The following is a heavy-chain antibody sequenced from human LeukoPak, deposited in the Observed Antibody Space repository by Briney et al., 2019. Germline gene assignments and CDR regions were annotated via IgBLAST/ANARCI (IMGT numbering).Heavy chain of an antibody. Sequence: GGSLRLSCAASGFTFSSYAMSWVRQAPGKGLEWVSAISGSGGRTYYADSVKGRFTISRDNSKNTLYLQMNSLRAEDTAVYYCAAEAFKNIVVVVAAIYPDYWGQGTLVTASS. CDR3: AAEAFKNIVVVVAAIYPDY. CDR2: ISGSGGRT. CDR1: GFTFSSYA. J-gene: IGHJ4*02. V-gene: IGHV3-23*01. D-gene: IGHD2-15*01.